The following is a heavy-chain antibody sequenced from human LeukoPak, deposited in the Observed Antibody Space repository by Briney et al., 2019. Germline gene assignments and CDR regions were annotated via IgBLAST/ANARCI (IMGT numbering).Heavy chain of an antibody. CDR1: GFTFSTYS. V-gene: IGHV3-21*04. CDR2: ISSGSDHI. Sequence: GGSLRLSCAASGFTFSTYSMNWVRQAPGKGLEWVSSISSGSDHIYYADSVKGRFTISRDNAKNSLYLQMDSLRAEDTAAYYCAKGSYYDSSGSFYFDYWGEGTLVTVSS. D-gene: IGHD3-22*01. CDR3: AKGSYYDSSGSFYFDY. J-gene: IGHJ4*02.